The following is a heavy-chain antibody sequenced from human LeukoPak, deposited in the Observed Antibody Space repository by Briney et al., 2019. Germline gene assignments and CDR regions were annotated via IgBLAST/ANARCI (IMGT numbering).Heavy chain of an antibody. Sequence: PGGSLRLSCAASGFTFSRYWMHWVRPAPGKGLVWVSRINSDGSSTSYADSVKGRFTISRDNAKNTLYLQINSLRAEDTAVYYCARVYYYGSGTFDYWGQGTLVTVSS. J-gene: IGHJ4*02. D-gene: IGHD3-10*01. CDR1: GFTFSRYW. V-gene: IGHV3-74*01. CDR2: INSDGSST. CDR3: ARVYYYGSGTFDY.